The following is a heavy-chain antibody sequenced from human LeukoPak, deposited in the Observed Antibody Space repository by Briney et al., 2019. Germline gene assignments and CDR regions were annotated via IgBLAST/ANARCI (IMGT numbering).Heavy chain of an antibody. Sequence: ASVKVSRKASGYTFTGCYMHWVRQAPGQGLEWMGWVNPNSGVTNYAQNFQGRVTMTRDTSISTAYMELSRLRSDDTAVYYCARDTRPAYDYVWGSYRYILDYWGQGTLVTVSS. J-gene: IGHJ4*02. CDR3: ARDTRPAYDYVWGSYRYILDY. CDR1: GYTFTGCY. CDR2: VNPNSGVT. V-gene: IGHV1-2*02. D-gene: IGHD3-16*02.